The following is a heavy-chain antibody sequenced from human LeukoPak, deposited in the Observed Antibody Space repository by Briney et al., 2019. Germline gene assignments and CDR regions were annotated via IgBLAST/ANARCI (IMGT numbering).Heavy chain of an antibody. V-gene: IGHV3-74*01. CDR2: INSDGSST. J-gene: IGHJ3*02. CDR3: ARGPYYYDSSGYYGGSVSAFDI. D-gene: IGHD3-22*01. Sequence: PGGSLRLSCAASGFTFSSYAMTWVRQAPGKGLVWVSRINSDGSSTSYADSVKGRFTISRDNAKNTLYLQMNSLRAEDTAVYYCARGPYYYDSSGYYGGSVSAFDIWGQGTMVTVSS. CDR1: GFTFSSYA.